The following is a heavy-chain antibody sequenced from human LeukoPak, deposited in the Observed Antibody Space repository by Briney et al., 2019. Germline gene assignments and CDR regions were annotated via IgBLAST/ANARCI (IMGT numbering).Heavy chain of an antibody. Sequence: GGSLRLSCAASGFTFDDYPMHWVRQAPGKGLEWVSSISWNSDNIGYVDSVKGRSTISRDNAKSSLYLQMNSLRPEDTALYYCAKDFGSGGYSYGKIDYWGQGTLVTVSS. D-gene: IGHD5-18*01. V-gene: IGHV3-9*01. J-gene: IGHJ4*02. CDR2: ISWNSDNI. CDR1: GFTFDDYP. CDR3: AKDFGSGGYSYGKIDY.